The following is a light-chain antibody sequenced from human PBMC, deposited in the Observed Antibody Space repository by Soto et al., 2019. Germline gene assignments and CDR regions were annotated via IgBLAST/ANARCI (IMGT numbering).Light chain of an antibody. CDR2: GQS. J-gene: IGKJ1*01. Sequence: EMVMTQSPASLSVSPWGRVPISSRASQSVSTYSACYQQKSGQSPRLLFFGQSTRAIGIPARFSGSGSGKEFTLTITNVRSEDFGVYYCHQYNKSPTWTFGQGTKVDIK. CDR3: HQYNKSPTWT. V-gene: IGKV3-15*01. CDR1: QSVSTY.